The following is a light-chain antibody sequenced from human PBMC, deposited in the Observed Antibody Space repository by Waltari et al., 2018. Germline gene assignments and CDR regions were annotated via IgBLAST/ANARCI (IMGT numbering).Light chain of an antibody. CDR2: GVN. V-gene: IGLV1-40*01. CDR1: GSNTAAGYD. J-gene: IGLJ2*01. Sequence: QSVLTPPPSVSGAPGQRVTISCSGSGSNTAAGYDVHWYRRLPGKAPTLLIYGVNTRPPGVSDRFSGSQFDTSASLAIAGLQADDEADYYCQSYDTTLSVVFGGGTKLTVL. CDR3: QSYDTTLSVV.